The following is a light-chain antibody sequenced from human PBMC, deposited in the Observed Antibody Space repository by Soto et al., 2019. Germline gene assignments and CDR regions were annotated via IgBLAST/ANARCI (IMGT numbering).Light chain of an antibody. J-gene: IGKJ1*01. V-gene: IGKV3-11*01. CDR2: DAS. CDR1: QSVSSY. Sequence: EIVLTQSPATLSLSPGERATLSCRASQSVSSYLAWYQQKPGQPPRLLIYDASNRATGIPARFSGSGSGTDFTLTISSLEPEDFAVYYCQQYGSLSWAFGQGTKVEIK. CDR3: QQYGSLSWA.